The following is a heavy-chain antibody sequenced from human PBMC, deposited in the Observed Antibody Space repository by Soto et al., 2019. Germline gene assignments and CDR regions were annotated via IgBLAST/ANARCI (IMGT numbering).Heavy chain of an antibody. J-gene: IGHJ5*02. CDR3: ARGATADYDFWANPRGDWLDL. CDR1: GYTFSSHD. V-gene: IGHV1-8*01. D-gene: IGHD3-3*01. Sequence: QVQLVQSGAEVKRPGASVKVSCKASGYTFSSHDIIWVRQPAGQGLEWMGWMNPLKGLSKTTYLPTSRVRLVMTRDTFLSTAYLELSGLRSDDTAVYFCARGATADYDFWANPRGDWLDLWGQGTLLTVSS. CDR2: MNPLKGLSKT.